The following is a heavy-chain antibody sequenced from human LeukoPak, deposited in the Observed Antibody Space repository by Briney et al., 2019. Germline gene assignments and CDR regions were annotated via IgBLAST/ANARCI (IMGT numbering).Heavy chain of an antibody. Sequence: GGSLRLSCAASGFTFSSYWMSWVRQAPGKGLEWVANIRQDGSEKQYVDSVKGRFTISRDNAKNSVYLQMSSLRAEDAALYYWATTTRSAPWYYWCQGNLVTVPS. CDR2: IRQDGSEK. CDR3: ATTTRSAPWYY. V-gene: IGHV3-7*01. D-gene: IGHD1-1*01. CDR1: GFTFSSYW. J-gene: IGHJ4*02.